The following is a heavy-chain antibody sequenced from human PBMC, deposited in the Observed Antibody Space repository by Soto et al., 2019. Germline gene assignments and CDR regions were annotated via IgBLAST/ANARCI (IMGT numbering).Heavy chain of an antibody. D-gene: IGHD4-17*01. CDR3: ARLTKIGINNRHFDY. CDR2: ISGSGGST. Sequence: GGSLRLSCAASGFTFSSYARTWVRQAPGKGLEWVSVISGSGGSTYFADSVKGRFTISRDNSKNTLYLQMSSLRAADTATYHCARLTKIGINNRHFDYWGQGVLVTVSS. V-gene: IGHV3-23*01. J-gene: IGHJ4*02. CDR1: GFTFSSYA.